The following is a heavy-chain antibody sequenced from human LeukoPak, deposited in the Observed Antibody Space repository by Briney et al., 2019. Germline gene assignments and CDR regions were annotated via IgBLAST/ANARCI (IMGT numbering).Heavy chain of an antibody. D-gene: IGHD2-15*01. V-gene: IGHV1-24*01. CDR3: ATAPSGSYVDY. Sequence: ASVKVSCKVSGYTLTELCMHWVLQAPGPGLEWMGGFDPEDGQTIYAQKFQGRLTMTEDTSTDTAYMELSSLRSEHTAVYYCATAPSGSYVDYWGEGTLVTVSS. J-gene: IGHJ4*02. CDR2: FDPEDGQT. CDR1: GYTLTELC.